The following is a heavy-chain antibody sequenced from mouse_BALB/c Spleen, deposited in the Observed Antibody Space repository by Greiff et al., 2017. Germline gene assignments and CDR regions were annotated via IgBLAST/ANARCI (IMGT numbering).Heavy chain of an antibody. CDR1: GYAFSSYW. Sequence: LVESGAELVRPGSSVKISCKASGYAFSSYWMNWVKQRPGQGLEWIGQIYPGDGDTNYNGKFKGKATLTADKSSSTAYMQLSSLTSEDSAVYFCARLDYDGAYWGQGTLVTVSA. V-gene: IGHV1-80*01. D-gene: IGHD2-4*01. CDR3: ARLDYDGAY. CDR2: IYPGDGDT. J-gene: IGHJ3*01.